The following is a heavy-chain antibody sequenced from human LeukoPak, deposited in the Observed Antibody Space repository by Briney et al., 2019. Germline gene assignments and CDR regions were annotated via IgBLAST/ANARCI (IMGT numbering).Heavy chain of an antibody. J-gene: IGHJ6*02. CDR3: ARSVDTAMDYYYYGMDV. D-gene: IGHD5-18*01. CDR1: GYTFTSYD. CDR2: MNSNSGNT. V-gene: IGHV1-8*01. Sequence: GSVKVSCQASGYTFTSYDINWVRQATGQGLEWMGWMNSNSGNTGYAQKFQGRVTMTSNTSISTAYMELSSLRSEDTAVYYCARSVDTAMDYYYYGMDVWGQGTTVTVSS.